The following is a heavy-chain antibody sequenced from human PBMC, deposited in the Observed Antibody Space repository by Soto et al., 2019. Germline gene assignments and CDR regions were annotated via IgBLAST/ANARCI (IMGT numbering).Heavy chain of an antibody. Sequence: EVQLVESGGGLVQPRGSLRLSCAGSGFAFSNYSMNWARQAPGKGLEWVSYISSSSTNTYYAASVRGRFTISRDNAKNSLYLRMNSLKDEDTAVYYCARGTKGGSPPLWGQGTLVTVSS. V-gene: IGHV3-48*02. CDR3: ARGTKGGSPPL. J-gene: IGHJ4*02. CDR1: GFAFSNYS. CDR2: ISSSSTNT. D-gene: IGHD1-7*01.